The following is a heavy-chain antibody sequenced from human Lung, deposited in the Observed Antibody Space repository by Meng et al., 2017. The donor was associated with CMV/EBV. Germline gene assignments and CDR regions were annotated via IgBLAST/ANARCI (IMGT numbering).Heavy chain of an antibody. D-gene: IGHD4-11*01. J-gene: IGHJ4*02. Sequence: GESXKISCAASGFTFSDYYMSWIRQAPGKGLEWVSYISSSGSTIYYADSVKGRFTISRDNDKNSPYLQMTSLRAEDTAVYYCARISGLQYDYWGQGTLVTVSS. CDR1: GFTFSDYY. CDR3: ARISGLQYDY. V-gene: IGHV3-11*01. CDR2: ISSSGSTI.